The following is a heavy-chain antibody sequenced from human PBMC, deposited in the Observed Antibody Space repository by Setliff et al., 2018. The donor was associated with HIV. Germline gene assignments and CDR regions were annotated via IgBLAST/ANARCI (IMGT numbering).Heavy chain of an antibody. CDR3: ARYKWNNWIFGWFDP. Sequence: PGGSLRLSCTASGFAFESYAMHWVRQAPGKGLEWVSGIGWNSGSIGYADSVKGRFTISRDNAKNSLYLQMNSLRAEDTAVYYCARYKWNNWIFGWFDPWGQGTQVTVSS. J-gene: IGHJ5*02. CDR1: GFAFESYA. D-gene: IGHD1-20*01. V-gene: IGHV3-9*01. CDR2: IGWNSGSI.